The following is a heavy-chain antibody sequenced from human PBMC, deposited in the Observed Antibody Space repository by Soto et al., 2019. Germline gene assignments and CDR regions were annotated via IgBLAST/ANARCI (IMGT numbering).Heavy chain of an antibody. CDR2: ISGSGDNT. V-gene: IGHV3-23*01. J-gene: IGHJ6*03. D-gene: IGHD3-3*01. Sequence: EVQLLESGGGLVQPGGSLRLSCAASGFTFSSYALNWVRQAPGKGLEWVSVISGSGDNTYYADSVKGRFTISRDNSKNTRYLQMNSLRAEDTAVYYCAKDLGTDDFWSAYYTYYYMDAWGKGTTVTVSS. CDR3: AKDLGTDDFWSAYYTYYYMDA. CDR1: GFTFSSYA.